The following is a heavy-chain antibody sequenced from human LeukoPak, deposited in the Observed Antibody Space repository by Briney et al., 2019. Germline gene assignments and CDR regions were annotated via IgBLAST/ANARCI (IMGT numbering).Heavy chain of an antibody. Sequence: SETLSLTCTVSGGSISSSSYCWGWLRQPAGKGLEWSGSIYYSGSTYYNPSLKSRFTISVHTSKNHFSLKLSSVPAADTAVYYSARRSILAVDYWGQGTLVTVSS. V-gene: IGHV4-39*02. D-gene: IGHD6-13*01. CDR1: GGSISSSSYC. CDR3: ARRSILAVDY. J-gene: IGHJ4*02. CDR2: IYYSGST.